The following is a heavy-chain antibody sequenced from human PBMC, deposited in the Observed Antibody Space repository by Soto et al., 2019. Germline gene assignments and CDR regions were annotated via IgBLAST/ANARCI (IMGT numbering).Heavy chain of an antibody. CDR3: AREPTVTNNVFYP. J-gene: IGHJ5*02. D-gene: IGHD4-17*01. V-gene: IGHV1-18*01. CDR1: GCTFTSSG. CDR2: ISAYNGNT. Sequence: ASVKVCRKASGCTFTSSGIRWGRQAPGQGLEWMGWISAYNGNTNYAQKLQGRVTMTTDTSTSTAYMELRSLRSDDTAVYYCAREPTVTNNVFYPWGQGTLVTVSS.